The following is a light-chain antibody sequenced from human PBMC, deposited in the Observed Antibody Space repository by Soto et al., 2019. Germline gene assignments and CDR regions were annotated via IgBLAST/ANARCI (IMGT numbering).Light chain of an antibody. J-gene: IGLJ3*02. Sequence: LTQPHSVSESPGKTVTISCTGTSSDVGHPYNYVSWYQQHPGKAPKLLIFKVSNRPSGISGRFSGSKSGNTASLTISGLQAEDEADYYCMSFIDSTSTHWVLGGGTKLTVL. CDR3: MSFIDSTSTHWV. CDR2: KVS. CDR1: SSDVGHPYNY. V-gene: IGLV2-14*03.